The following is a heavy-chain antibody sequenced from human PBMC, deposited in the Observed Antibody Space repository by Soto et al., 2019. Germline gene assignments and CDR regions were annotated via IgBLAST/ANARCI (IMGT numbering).Heavy chain of an antibody. Sequence: ASVKVSCKASGYTFTSYGISWVRQAPGQGLEWMGWISAYNGNTNYAQKLQGRVTMTTDTSTSTAYMELRSLRSDDTAVYYCARDAQWVKSSSSWNSFDYWGQGTLVTVSS. CDR3: ARDAQWVKSSSSWNSFDY. V-gene: IGHV1-18*01. CDR1: GYTFTSYG. D-gene: IGHD6-13*01. CDR2: ISAYNGNT. J-gene: IGHJ4*02.